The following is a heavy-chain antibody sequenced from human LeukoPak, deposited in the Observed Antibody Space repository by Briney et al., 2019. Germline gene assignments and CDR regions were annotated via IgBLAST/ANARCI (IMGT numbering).Heavy chain of an antibody. Sequence: GGSLRLSCAASGFTFSSYGMHGVRQAPGKGLEWVAFIRHDGSNKYYADSVKGRFTISRDSSKNTLYLQMNSLRPEDTALYYCAKDFEMATNSGRYFNNWGQGTLVTVSS. J-gene: IGHJ4*02. CDR3: AKDFEMATNSGRYFNN. V-gene: IGHV3-30*02. CDR2: IRHDGSNK. D-gene: IGHD5-24*01. CDR1: GFTFSSYG.